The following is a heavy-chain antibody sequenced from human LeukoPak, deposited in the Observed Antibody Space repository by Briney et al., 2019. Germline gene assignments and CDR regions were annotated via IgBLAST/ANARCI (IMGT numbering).Heavy chain of an antibody. CDR1: GFTFSSYE. Sequence: GGSLRLSCAASGFTFSSYEMNWVRQAPGKGLEWVSSISSSSSYIYYADSVKGRFTISRDNAKNSLYLQMNSLRAEDTAVYYCARGGYYGSGRYYFDSWGQGTLVTVSS. CDR2: ISSSSSYI. V-gene: IGHV3-21*01. CDR3: ARGGYYGSGRYYFDS. J-gene: IGHJ4*02. D-gene: IGHD3-3*01.